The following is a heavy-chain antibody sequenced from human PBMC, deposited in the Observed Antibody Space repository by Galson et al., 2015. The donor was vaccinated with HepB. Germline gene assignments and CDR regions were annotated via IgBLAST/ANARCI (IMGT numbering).Heavy chain of an antibody. CDR3: AKATGPMITFGGVIVMDV. V-gene: IGHV3-30*18. Sequence: SLRLSCAASGFTFSSYGMHWVRQAPGKGLEWVAVISYDGSNKYYADSVKGRFTISRDNSKNTLYLQMNSLRAEDTAVYYCAKATGPMITFGGVIVMDVWGKGTTVTVSS. CDR2: ISYDGSNK. D-gene: IGHD3-16*02. J-gene: IGHJ6*04. CDR1: GFTFSSYG.